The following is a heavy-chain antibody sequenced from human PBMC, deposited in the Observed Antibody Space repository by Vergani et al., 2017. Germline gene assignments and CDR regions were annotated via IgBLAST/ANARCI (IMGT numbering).Heavy chain of an antibody. CDR3: ARVVHRLGIFSSHWYFDL. Sequence: QVQLVQSGAEVKKPGASVKVSCKASGYTFTSYGISWVRQAPGQGLEWMGWISAYNGNTNYAQKLQGRVTMTTDTSTSTAYMELRSLRSDDTAVYYCARVVHRLGIFSSHWYFDLWGRGTLVTVSS. CDR2: ISAYNGNT. CDR1: GYTFTSYG. J-gene: IGHJ2*01. D-gene: IGHD7-27*01. V-gene: IGHV1-18*01.